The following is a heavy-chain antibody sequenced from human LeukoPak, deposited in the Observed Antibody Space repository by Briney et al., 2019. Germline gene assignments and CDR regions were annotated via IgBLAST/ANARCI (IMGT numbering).Heavy chain of an antibody. D-gene: IGHD3-10*01. CDR3: ARAGSGSYYPLELLFDY. CDR1: GGSISSGGYY. Sequence: SSETLSLTCTVSGGSISSGGYYWSWIRQHPGKGLEWIGYIYYSGSTYYNPSLKSRVTISVDTSKNQFSLKLSSVTAADTAVYYCARAGSGSYYPLELLFDYWGQGTLVTVSS. V-gene: IGHV4-31*03. J-gene: IGHJ4*02. CDR2: IYYSGST.